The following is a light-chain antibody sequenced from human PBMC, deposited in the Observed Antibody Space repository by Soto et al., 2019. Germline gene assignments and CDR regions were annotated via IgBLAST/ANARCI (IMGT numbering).Light chain of an antibody. CDR3: QQYRGWPRT. CDR1: QSVDIN. Sequence: EIVLTQSPATLSVSPGERVTLSCRASQSVDINLAWYQQKPGQALRLLIYGASTRATDMSGTFSGRGSGTEFTLTINNLRPEDFAVYYCQQYRGWPRTFGQGTKVDIK. V-gene: IGKV3-15*01. CDR2: GAS. J-gene: IGKJ1*01.